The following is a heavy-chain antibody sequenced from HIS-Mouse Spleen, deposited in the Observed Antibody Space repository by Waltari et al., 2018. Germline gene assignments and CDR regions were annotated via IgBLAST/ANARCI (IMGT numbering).Heavy chain of an antibody. Sequence: EVQLLESGGGLVQPGGSLRLSCAASGFTFSSYAMSWVRQAPGKGLEWVSAFSGSGVSTYYADSVKGRFTISRDNSKNTLYLQMNSLRAEDTAVYYCAQNYYGSGSYYYWGQGTLVTVSS. V-gene: IGHV3-23*01. D-gene: IGHD3-10*01. CDR1: GFTFSSYA. CDR3: AQNYYGSGSYYY. J-gene: IGHJ4*02. CDR2: FSGSGVST.